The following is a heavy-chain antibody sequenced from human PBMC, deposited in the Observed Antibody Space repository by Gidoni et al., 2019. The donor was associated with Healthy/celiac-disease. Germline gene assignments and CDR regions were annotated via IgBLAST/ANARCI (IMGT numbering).Heavy chain of an antibody. CDR3: ARVPVPAHSVGYYYGMDV. Sequence: QVTLRESGPALVKPTQTLTLTCTFSGFSLSTSGMCVSWIRQPPGKALEWLALIDWDDDKYYSTSLKTRLTISKDTSKNQVVLTMTNMDPVDTATYYCARVPVPAHSVGYYYGMDVWGQGTTVTVSS. CDR2: IDWDDDK. D-gene: IGHD2-2*01. CDR1: GFSLSTSGMC. J-gene: IGHJ6*02. V-gene: IGHV2-70*01.